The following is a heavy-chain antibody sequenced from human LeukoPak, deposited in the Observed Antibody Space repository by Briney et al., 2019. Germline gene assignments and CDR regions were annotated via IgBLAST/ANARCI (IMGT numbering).Heavy chain of an antibody. CDR1: GFTFSNYG. V-gene: IGHV3-30*02. CDR3: AKEMYYYDSGGLLLDY. D-gene: IGHD3-22*01. Sequence: PGGSLRLSCAASGFTFSNYGMHWVRQAPGKGLEWVAFVQYDATQTPGRFTISRDNSKNTLYLQMNSLRAEDTAVYYCAKEMYYYDSGGLLLDYWGQGTLVTVSS. CDR2: VQYDA. J-gene: IGHJ4*02.